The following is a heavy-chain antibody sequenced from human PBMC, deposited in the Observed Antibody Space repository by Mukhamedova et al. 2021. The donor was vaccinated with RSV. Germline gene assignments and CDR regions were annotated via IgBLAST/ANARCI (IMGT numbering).Heavy chain of an antibody. CDR2: ISWNSGSI. D-gene: IGHD3-22*01. CDR3: PKAAGTYYYDSSRYYYGMDV. V-gene: IGHV3-9*01. Sequence: VSGISWNSGSIGYADSVKGRFTISRDNAKNSLYLQLNSLRAEDTALHYCPKAAGTYYYDSSRYYYGMDVWGQGTTVTVSS. J-gene: IGHJ6*02.